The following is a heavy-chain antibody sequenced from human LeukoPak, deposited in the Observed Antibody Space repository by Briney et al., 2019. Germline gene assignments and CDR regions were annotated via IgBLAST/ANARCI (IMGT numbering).Heavy chain of an antibody. CDR3: ARDVQRFGELLRDISLYGVDV. D-gene: IGHD3-10*01. Sequence: PGGSLRLSCAACGFTFSSYAMHWVRQAPGKGLEWVAVISYDGSNKYYADSVKGRFTISRDNSKNTLYLQMNSLRAEDTAVYYCARDVQRFGELLRDISLYGVDVWGQGTTVTVSS. V-gene: IGHV3-30-3*01. CDR1: GFTFSSYA. J-gene: IGHJ6*02. CDR2: ISYDGSNK.